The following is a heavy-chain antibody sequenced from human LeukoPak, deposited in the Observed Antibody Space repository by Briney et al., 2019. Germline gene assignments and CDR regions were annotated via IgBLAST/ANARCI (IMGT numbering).Heavy chain of an antibody. J-gene: IGHJ5*02. CDR1: GGSISIDY. V-gene: IGHV4-59*08. Sequence: SETLSLTCTVSGGSISIDYWSCIRQPPGKGLEWIGYIYYSGSINYNTALKRRVTISVDSYKNQFSLKLSPVTAADTAVYYCARVVSRGWLDPWGQGTLVTVSS. D-gene: IGHD2-8*02. CDR2: IYYSGSI. CDR3: ARVVSRGWLDP.